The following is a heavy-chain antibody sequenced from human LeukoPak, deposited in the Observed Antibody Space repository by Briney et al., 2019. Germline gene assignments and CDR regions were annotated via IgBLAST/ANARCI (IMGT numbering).Heavy chain of an antibody. Sequence: SETLSLTCTVSGGSIISSSYYWGWIRQPPGKGLEWIGCIYYSGSTYYNPSLKSRVTISVDTSNNQFSLKLSSVTAADTAVYYCATPADYYDSSLPDYWGQGTLVTVSS. J-gene: IGHJ4*02. CDR2: IYYSGST. CDR3: ATPADYYDSSLPDY. D-gene: IGHD3-22*01. CDR1: GGSIISSSYY. V-gene: IGHV4-39*01.